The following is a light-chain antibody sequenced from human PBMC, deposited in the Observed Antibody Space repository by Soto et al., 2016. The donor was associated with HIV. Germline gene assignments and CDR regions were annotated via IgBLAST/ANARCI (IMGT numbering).Light chain of an antibody. CDR3: QQSYSTPA. Sequence: DIQMTQSPSSVSASVGDRVTVTCRASQDISNWLAWYQQKPGKAPKLLIYAASSLQSGVPSRFSGSGSGTYFTLTFSSLQPEDFATYYCQQSYSTPAFGPGTKVDIK. CDR1: QDISNW. J-gene: IGKJ3*01. CDR2: AAS. V-gene: IGKV1-12*01.